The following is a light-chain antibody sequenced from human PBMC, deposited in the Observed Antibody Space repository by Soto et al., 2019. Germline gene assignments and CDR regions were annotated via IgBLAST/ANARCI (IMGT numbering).Light chain of an antibody. V-gene: IGKV1-39*01. Sequence: DIQMTQSPSSLSASVGDRVTISCRASQTINTYVNWYLQKPGKAPKLLIYAASSLHSGVPSRFSGSVSGTYFTLTISSLQPEDFATYYCQQSFSTPRPFGQGTKVEIK. CDR3: QQSFSTPRP. CDR2: AAS. CDR1: QTINTY. J-gene: IGKJ1*01.